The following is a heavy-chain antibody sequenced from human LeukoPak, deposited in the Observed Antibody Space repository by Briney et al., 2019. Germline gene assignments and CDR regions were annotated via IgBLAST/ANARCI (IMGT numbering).Heavy chain of an antibody. J-gene: IGHJ4*02. CDR1: GGSFSGYY. D-gene: IGHD1-26*01. Sequence: SETLSLTCAVYGGSFSGYYWSWIRQPPGKGLEWIGEINHSGSTNYNPSLKSRVTISVDTSKNQFSLKLSSVTAADTAVYYCARGGGSYDYWGQGTLVTVSS. CDR2: INHSGST. CDR3: ARGGGSYDY. V-gene: IGHV4-34*01.